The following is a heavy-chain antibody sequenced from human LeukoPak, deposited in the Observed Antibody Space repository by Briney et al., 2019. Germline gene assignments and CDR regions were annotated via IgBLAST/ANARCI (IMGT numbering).Heavy chain of an antibody. CDR3: ARTYYYDSSGYYYGAFDY. Sequence: GASVTVSFTASGYTVTSYGISWVRQAPGQGLEWMGWISAYNGNTNYAQKLQGRVTMTTDTSTSTAYMELRSLKSDDTAVYYCARTYYYDSSGYYYGAFDYWGQGTLGTVSS. D-gene: IGHD3-22*01. J-gene: IGHJ4*02. CDR1: GYTVTSYG. V-gene: IGHV1-18*01. CDR2: ISAYNGNT.